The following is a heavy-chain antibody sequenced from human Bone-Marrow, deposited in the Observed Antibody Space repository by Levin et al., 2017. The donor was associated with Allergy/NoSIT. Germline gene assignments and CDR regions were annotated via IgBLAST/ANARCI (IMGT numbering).Heavy chain of an antibody. D-gene: IGHD2-2*03. V-gene: IGHV3-11*01. CDR2: ISSSGGSSSGGTI. CDR1: GFTFSDYY. J-gene: IGHJ6*02. Sequence: GESLKISCAASGFTFSDYYMSWIRQAPGKGLEWVSYISSSGGSSSGGTIYYADSVKGRFTISRDNARDSLYLQMNTLRAEDTAVYYCARVDSLFLAMGVWGQGTTVTVSS. CDR3: ARVDSLFLAMGV.